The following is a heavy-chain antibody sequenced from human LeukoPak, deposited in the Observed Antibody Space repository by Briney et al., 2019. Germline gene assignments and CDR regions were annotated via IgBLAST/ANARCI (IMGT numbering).Heavy chain of an antibody. CDR1: GGSISSSSYY. J-gene: IGHJ4*02. CDR2: IYYSGST. Sequence: SETLSLTCTVSGGSISSSSYYWGWIRQPPGKGLEWIGSIYYSGSTYYNPSLKSRVTISVDTSKNQFSLKLSSVTAADTAVYYCARDIGQWPVPGYWGQGTLVTVSS. D-gene: IGHD6-19*01. CDR3: ARDIGQWPVPGY. V-gene: IGHV4-39*07.